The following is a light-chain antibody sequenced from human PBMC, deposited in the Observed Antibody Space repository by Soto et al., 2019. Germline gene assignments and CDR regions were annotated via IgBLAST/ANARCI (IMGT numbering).Light chain of an antibody. V-gene: IGKV3-11*01. CDR1: QSVSSY. J-gene: IGKJ1*01. Sequence: EIVLTQSPATLSLSPGEIVTLSCRASQSVSSYLAWYQQKPGQAPRLLIYDASNRATGIPARFSGSGSGTDFTLTISSLEPEDFAVYYCQQRSNWPPWTFGQGTKVDIK. CDR2: DAS. CDR3: QQRSNWPPWT.